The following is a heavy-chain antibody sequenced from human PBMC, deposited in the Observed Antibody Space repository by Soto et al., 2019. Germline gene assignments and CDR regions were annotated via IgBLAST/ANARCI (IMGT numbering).Heavy chain of an antibody. D-gene: IGHD3-10*01. CDR1: GYPISNVYY. CDR2: IYSGGST. J-gene: IGHJ4*02. V-gene: IGHV3-53*01. CDR3: ASPGGHGSGSYYTLAY. Sequence: ETLSLTCAVSGYPISNVYYWGWIWQPPGKGLEWVSVIYSGGSTYYADSVKGRFTISRDNSKNTLYLQMNSLRAEDTAVYYCASPGGHGSGSYYTLAYWGQGTLVTVSS.